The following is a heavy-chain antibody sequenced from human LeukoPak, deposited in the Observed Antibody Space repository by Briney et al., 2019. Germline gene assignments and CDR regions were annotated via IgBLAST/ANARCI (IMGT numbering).Heavy chain of an antibody. CDR2: IYHSGST. J-gene: IGHJ3*02. CDR3: ARVEMATITAFDI. D-gene: IGHD5-24*01. V-gene: IGHV4-38-2*02. CDR1: GYSISGGYY. Sequence: PSETLSLTCTVSGYSISGGYYWGWIRQPPGKGLEWIGSIYHSGSTYYNPSLKSRVTISVDTSKNQSSLKLSSVTAADTAVYYCARVEMATITAFDIWGQGTMVTVSS.